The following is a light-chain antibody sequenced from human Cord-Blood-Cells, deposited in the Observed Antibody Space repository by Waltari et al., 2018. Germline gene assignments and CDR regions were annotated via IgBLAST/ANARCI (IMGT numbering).Light chain of an antibody. CDR3: SSYTSSSTQ. CDR2: EVS. J-gene: IGLJ2*01. V-gene: IGLV2-14*01. Sequence: QSALTQPAFASGSPGQALTLSCPGTSSDVGGSNYVSWYQQHPGKAPKLMIYEVSNRPSGVSNRFSGSKSGNTASLTISGLQAEDEADYYCSSYTSSSTQFGGGTKLTVL. CDR1: SSDVGGSNY.